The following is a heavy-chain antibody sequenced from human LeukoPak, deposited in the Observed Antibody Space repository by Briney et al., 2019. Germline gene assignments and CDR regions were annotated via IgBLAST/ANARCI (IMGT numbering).Heavy chain of an antibody. D-gene: IGHD2-15*01. V-gene: IGHV4-34*01. J-gene: IGHJ4*02. CDR3: ARRLVDSGASQVSDD. CDR2: INDNGTV. Sequence: PSETLSLTCAVYSGSFSGYYWRWIRQPPGKGLEWIGEINDNGTVNCNPSLKNRVTLSVDTSKTHFSLRLSSVAAADTAVYYCARRLVDSGASQVSDDWGQGTLVTVSS. CDR1: SGSFSGYY.